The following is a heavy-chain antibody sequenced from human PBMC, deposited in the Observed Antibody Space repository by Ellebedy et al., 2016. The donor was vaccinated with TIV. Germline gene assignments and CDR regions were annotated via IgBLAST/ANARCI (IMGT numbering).Heavy chain of an antibody. CDR3: ARRYSGSSYHYFDY. CDR2: IYNSVIT. J-gene: IGHJ4*02. V-gene: IGHV4-59*08. D-gene: IGHD1-26*01. Sequence: MPSETLSLTCTVSGGSISSNYWDRIRQPPGKGLEWIGYIYNSVITNYNPSLKSRVTMPVDTSKRQLSLKLRSVTAADTAVYYCARRYSGSSYHYFDYWGQGTLVIVSS. CDR1: GGSISSNY.